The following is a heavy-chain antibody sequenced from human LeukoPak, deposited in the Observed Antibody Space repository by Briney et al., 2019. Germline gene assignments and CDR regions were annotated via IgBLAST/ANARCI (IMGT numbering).Heavy chain of an antibody. CDR2: ITTAGDT. J-gene: IGHJ4*02. CDR1: GFTFSSYG. V-gene: IGHV3-13*01. CDR3: AREACRGSTCYSFDY. Sequence: GGSLRLSCAASGFTFSSYGMSWVRQAPGKGLEWVSVITTAGDTYYPGSVKGRFTISRENAKNSLYLQMNSLRAGDTAVYYCAREACRGSTCYSFDYWGQGTLVTVSS. D-gene: IGHD2-15*01.